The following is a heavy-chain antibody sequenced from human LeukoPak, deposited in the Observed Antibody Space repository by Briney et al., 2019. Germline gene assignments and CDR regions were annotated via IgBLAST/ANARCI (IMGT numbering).Heavy chain of an antibody. CDR3: ARTARLLGP. D-gene: IGHD2-21*01. Sequence: PGGSLTLSCAASGFTFSDSYMTRIRQTPGKGLEYLSYISGGGSDIIYADSVKGRFTISRDNAKNSLYLQMSSLRVDDSAVYYCARTARLLGPWGQGTLVTVSS. J-gene: IGHJ5*02. CDR1: GFTFSDSY. V-gene: IGHV3-11*04. CDR2: ISGGGSDI.